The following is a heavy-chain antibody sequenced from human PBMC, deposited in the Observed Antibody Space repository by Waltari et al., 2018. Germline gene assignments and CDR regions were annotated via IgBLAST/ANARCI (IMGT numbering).Heavy chain of an antibody. V-gene: IGHV3-66*01. Sequence: EVQLVEFGGGLVQPGGSLRLSCATSVFTVPNNYLTWVRQAPGKGLEWVSVIYTGGSTYYADSVKGRFTISRDNPKNMVYLQMNSLRAEDTAVYFCVRGISSQRLDSWGQGTLVTVSS. CDR2: IYTGGST. J-gene: IGHJ4*02. CDR1: VFTVPNNY. D-gene: IGHD3-3*02. CDR3: VRGISSQRLDS.